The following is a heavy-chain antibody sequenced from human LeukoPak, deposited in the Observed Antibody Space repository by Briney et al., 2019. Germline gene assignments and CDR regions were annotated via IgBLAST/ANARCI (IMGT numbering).Heavy chain of an antibody. J-gene: IGHJ4*02. D-gene: IGHD6-6*01. Sequence: GGSLRLSCTASGFSFSGHWMHWARQLTGKGLVWVSRISPTGSTTSYADSVKGRFTVSRDNAKNTLYLQVNNLRDDDSAVYYCARGPNSNWSGLDFWGQGTLLTVSS. CDR2: ISPTGSTT. CDR1: GFSFSGHW. V-gene: IGHV3-74*01. CDR3: ARGPNSNWSGLDF.